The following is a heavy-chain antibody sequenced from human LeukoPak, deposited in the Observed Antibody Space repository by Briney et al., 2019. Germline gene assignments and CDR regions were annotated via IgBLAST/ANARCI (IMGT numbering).Heavy chain of an antibody. J-gene: IGHJ4*02. D-gene: IGHD3-10*01. CDR1: GFTFNNYA. CDR2: ISGSGGST. V-gene: IGHV3-23*01. Sequence: GASLRLSCVASGFTFNNYAMSWVRQAPGKGLEWVSGISGSGGSTYYADSVEGRFTISRGNSKNTLFLQMNSLRAEDTAVYYCAKSANTWPYYFDYWGQGTLATVSS. CDR3: AKSANTWPYYFDY.